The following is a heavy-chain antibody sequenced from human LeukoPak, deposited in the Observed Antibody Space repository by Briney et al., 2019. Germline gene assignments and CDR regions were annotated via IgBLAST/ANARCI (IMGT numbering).Heavy chain of an antibody. CDR3: AKSGGDSCYSFSSI. J-gene: IGHJ4*02. Sequence: GGSLRLSCATSGFTFSSFAMSWVRQAPGMGLEWVSVISGSGGTTFYADSVKGRFTISRDKSKNTLYLQMNSLRAEDTAVYYCAKSGGDSCYSFSSIWGQGTLVTVSS. D-gene: IGHD2-15*01. CDR1: GFTFSSFA. V-gene: IGHV3-23*01. CDR2: ISGSGGTT.